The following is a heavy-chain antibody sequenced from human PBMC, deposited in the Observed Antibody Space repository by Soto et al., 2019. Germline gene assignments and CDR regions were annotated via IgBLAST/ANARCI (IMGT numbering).Heavy chain of an antibody. CDR1: GYTFTSYY. D-gene: IGHD3-16*02. CDR3: ARSYYDYVWGSYRSAHFDY. CDR2: INPSGDST. Sequence: QVQLVQSGAEVKKPEASVKVSCKASGYTFTSYYMHWVRQAPGQGLEWMGIINPSGDSTSYAQKFRGRVNMTRDTSTSTVYMELSSLRSEDTAVYYCARSYYDYVWGSYRSAHFDYWGQGTLFTVSS. V-gene: IGHV1-46*01. J-gene: IGHJ4*02.